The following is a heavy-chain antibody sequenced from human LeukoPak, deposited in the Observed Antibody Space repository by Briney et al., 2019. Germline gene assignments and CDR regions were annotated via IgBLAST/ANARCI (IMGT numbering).Heavy chain of an antibody. Sequence: HPGRSLRLSCTTSGFTFSGYSIHWVRQAPGKGLEWVSIISNDGNTKYYADSVRGRFTISRDNAANTVYFQVNSLRIEDTAVYYCARERAVNGWTSAHFDNWGQGTLVTVSS. CDR1: GFTFSGYS. CDR2: ISNDGNTK. J-gene: IGHJ4*02. V-gene: IGHV3-30*14. D-gene: IGHD6-19*01. CDR3: ARERAVNGWTSAHFDN.